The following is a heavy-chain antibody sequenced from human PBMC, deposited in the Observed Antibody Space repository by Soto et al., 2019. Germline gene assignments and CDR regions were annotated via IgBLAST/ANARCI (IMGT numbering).Heavy chain of an antibody. D-gene: IGHD3-10*01. J-gene: IGHJ4*02. V-gene: IGHV1-18*01. CDR2: ISTYNGNT. CDR3: AREMVRGVGSDY. CDR1: GYTFTSYG. Sequence: QVQLVQSGAEVKKPGASVKVSCKASGYTFTSYGISWVRQAPGQGLEWMGWISTYNGNTKYAQKLQGRVTMTTDTSSSKAYMELRRLRSDDTAVFYWAREMVRGVGSDYWGQGTLVTVSS.